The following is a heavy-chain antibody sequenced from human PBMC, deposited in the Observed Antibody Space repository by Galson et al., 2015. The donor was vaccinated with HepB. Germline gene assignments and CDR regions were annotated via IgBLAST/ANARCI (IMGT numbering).Heavy chain of an antibody. V-gene: IGHV3-49*03. Sequence: SLRLSCAASGFTFGDYSMSWFRQAPGKGLAWVGFIRSKAYGGTTEYAASVKGRFIISRDDSKRIAYLQMNSLKTEDTAIYYCNKGSGELYFYGLDVWAKGPRSPSP. D-gene: IGHD3-10*01. J-gene: IGHJ6*02. CDR2: IRSKAYGGTT. CDR1: GFTFGDYS. CDR3: NKGSGELYFYGLDV.